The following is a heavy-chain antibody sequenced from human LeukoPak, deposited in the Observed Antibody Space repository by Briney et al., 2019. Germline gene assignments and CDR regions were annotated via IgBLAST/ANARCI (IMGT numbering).Heavy chain of an antibody. Sequence: ASVKVSCKASGYTFTNYHMNWVRQTPGQGLEWMGIINLNGGTTSYAQKFQGRVTMTRDMSTGTVYMELSSLRSEDTAVYYCARDLGRSAYDRGYFDYWGQGTLVTVSS. CDR1: GYTFTNYH. CDR2: INLNGGTT. CDR3: ARDLGRSAYDRGYFDY. J-gene: IGHJ4*02. D-gene: IGHD5-12*01. V-gene: IGHV1-46*01.